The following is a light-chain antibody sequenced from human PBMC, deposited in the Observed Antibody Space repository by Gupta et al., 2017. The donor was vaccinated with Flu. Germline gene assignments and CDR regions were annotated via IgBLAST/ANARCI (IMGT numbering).Light chain of an antibody. CDR1: SSDVGGYDY. Sequence: MTISCTGTSSDVGGYDYVSWYQQHPGKAPKLMIYDVSNRPSGVSNRFSGSKSGNTASLTISGLQAEDEADYYCNSYSSSSTLIVFGGGTKLTVL. CDR2: DVS. CDR3: NSYSSSSTLIV. V-gene: IGLV2-14*03. J-gene: IGLJ2*01.